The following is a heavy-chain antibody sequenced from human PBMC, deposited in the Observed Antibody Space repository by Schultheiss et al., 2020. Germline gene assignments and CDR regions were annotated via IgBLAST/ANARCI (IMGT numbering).Heavy chain of an antibody. CDR1: GFTFSSYS. J-gene: IGHJ4*02. CDR2: ISVSTNTI. D-gene: IGHD5-24*01. Sequence: GGSLRLSCAASGFTFSSYSMNWVRQAPGKGLEWVSYISVSTNTIYYADSVKGRFTISRDNAKNSLYLQINSLRDEDTAVYYCARTPVRWQAGYDYWGQGTLVTVSS. CDR3: ARTPVRWQAGYDY. V-gene: IGHV3-48*02.